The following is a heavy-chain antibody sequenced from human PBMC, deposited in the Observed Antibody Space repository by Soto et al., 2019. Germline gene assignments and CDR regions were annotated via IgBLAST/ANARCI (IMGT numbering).Heavy chain of an antibody. CDR1: GYTFTSYD. D-gene: IGHD6-6*01. V-gene: IGHV1-8*01. CDR3: ARMSIAARPDY. J-gene: IGHJ4*02. Sequence: SVKVSCKASGYTFTSYDINWVRQATGQGLEWKGWMNPNSGNTGYAQKFQGRVTMTRNTSISTAYMELSSLRSVDTATYYCARMSIAARPDYWGQGTPVTVSS. CDR2: MNPNSGNT.